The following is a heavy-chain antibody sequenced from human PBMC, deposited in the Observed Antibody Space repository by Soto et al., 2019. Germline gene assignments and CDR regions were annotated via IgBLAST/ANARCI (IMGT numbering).Heavy chain of an antibody. CDR1: GGSISSSSYY. J-gene: IGHJ5*02. D-gene: IGHD6-6*01. CDR2: IYYSGST. V-gene: IGHV4-39*01. CDR3: ARPYSSSSSWFDP. Sequence: SETLSLTCPVSGGSISSSSYYWGWIRQPPGKGLEWIGSIYYSGSTYYNPSLKSRVTISVDTSKNQFSLKLSSVTAADTAVYYCARPYSSSSSWFDPWGQGTLVTVSS.